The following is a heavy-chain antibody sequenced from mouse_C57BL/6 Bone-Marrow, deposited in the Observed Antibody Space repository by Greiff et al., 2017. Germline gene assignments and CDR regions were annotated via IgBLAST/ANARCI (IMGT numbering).Heavy chain of an antibody. CDR2: IDPSDSYT. Sequence: QVQLQQPGAELVKPGASVKLSCKASGYTFTSYWMQWVKQRPGQGLELIGEIDPSDSYTNYNQKFKGKATLTVDTSSSTAYMQLSSLTSEDSAVYYCARGYGSSRDYFDYWGQGTTLTVSS. CDR1: GYTFTSYW. CDR3: ARGYGSSRDYFDY. D-gene: IGHD1-1*01. V-gene: IGHV1-50*01. J-gene: IGHJ2*01.